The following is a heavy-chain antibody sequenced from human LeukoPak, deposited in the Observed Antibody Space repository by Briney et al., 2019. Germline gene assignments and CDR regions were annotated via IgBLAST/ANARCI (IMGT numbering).Heavy chain of an antibody. Sequence: SETLSLTCTVSGGSISSYYWSWIRQPPGKGLEWIGYIYYSGSTSYNPSLKSRVTISVDTSNNQFSLKLSSVTAADTAVYYCARDSSGYRRGSFDYWGQGTLVTVSS. D-gene: IGHD3-22*01. CDR1: GGSISSYY. J-gene: IGHJ4*02. V-gene: IGHV4-59*01. CDR3: ARDSSGYRRGSFDY. CDR2: IYYSGST.